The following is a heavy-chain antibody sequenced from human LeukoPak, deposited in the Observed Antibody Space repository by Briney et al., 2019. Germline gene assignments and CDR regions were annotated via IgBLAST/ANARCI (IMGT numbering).Heavy chain of an antibody. D-gene: IGHD3-22*01. CDR3: AGLVGRYSSGLYYYYFDY. CDR2: IYHSGST. Sequence: SETLSLTCAVSGGSISSSNWWSWVRQPPGKGLEWIGEIYHSGSTNCNPSLKSRVTISVDKSKNQFSLKLSSVTAADTAVYYCAGLVGRYSSGLYYYYFDYWGQGTLVTVSS. V-gene: IGHV4-4*02. CDR1: GGSISSSNW. J-gene: IGHJ4*02.